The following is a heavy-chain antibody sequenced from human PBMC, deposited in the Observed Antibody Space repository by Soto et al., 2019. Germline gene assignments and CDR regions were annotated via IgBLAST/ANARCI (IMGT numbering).Heavy chain of an antibody. D-gene: IGHD1-20*01. CDR1: GGTFSSYA. CDR2: IIPIFVTA. J-gene: IGHJ6*02. Sequence: SVKVSCQASGGTFSSYAISRLRQDPGQGLEGMGGIIPIFVTANYAQKFQGRVTITADNCPSTAYMELSSQRSEDTAVYCVVRAPRDDNWNYYYGMDVWGQGTTVTVSS. CDR3: VRAPRDDNWNYYYGMDV. V-gene: IGHV1-69*06.